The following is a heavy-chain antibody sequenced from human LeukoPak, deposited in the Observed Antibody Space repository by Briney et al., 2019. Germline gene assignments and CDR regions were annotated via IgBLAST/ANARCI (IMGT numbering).Heavy chain of an antibody. CDR1: GASIFSYY. V-gene: IGHV4-4*08. J-gene: IGHJ2*01. CDR3: ARRAYYDSSGYNPTAGYFDL. CDR2: IYSNGIT. D-gene: IGHD3-22*01. Sequence: SEPLSLTCTVSGASIFSYYWNWIRQSPGKGLEWIGFIYSNGITSYNPSLRSRGSISIATSRNQFSLRLTSVTAADTAIYYCARRAYYDSSGYNPTAGYFDLWGRGTLVTVSS.